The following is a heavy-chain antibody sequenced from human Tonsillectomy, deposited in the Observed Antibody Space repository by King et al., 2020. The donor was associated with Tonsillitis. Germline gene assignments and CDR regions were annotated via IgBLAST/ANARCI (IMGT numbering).Heavy chain of an antibody. D-gene: IGHD3-10*01. CDR3: AKVGVPANHYYYMDV. V-gene: IGHV3-21*01. J-gene: IGHJ6*03. CDR2: ISGSSSYI. CDR1: GFTFSSYT. Sequence: VQLVESGGGLVKPGGSLRLSCAASGFTFSSYTMNWVRQAPGKGLEWVSSISGSSSYIYYVDSVKGRFTISRDNAKNSLDLQMNSLRADDTAVYYCAKVGVPANHYYYMDVWGKGTTVTVSS.